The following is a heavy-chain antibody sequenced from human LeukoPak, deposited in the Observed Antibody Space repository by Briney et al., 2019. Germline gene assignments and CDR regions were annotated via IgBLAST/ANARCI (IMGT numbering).Heavy chain of an antibody. D-gene: IGHD3-9*01. J-gene: IGHJ6*03. CDR2: IGGRGGST. V-gene: IGHV3-23*01. CDR1: GYKFSVNA. CDR3: AKQGRDWLRDYYYYMDV. Sequence: PGGSLKLSCAVSGYKFSVNAIHWVRQSPGKGLEWVSTIGGRGGSTYYADSVKGRFTISRDNSKNTLYLQMNSLRAEDTAVYYCAKQGRDWLRDYYYYMDVWGKGTTVT.